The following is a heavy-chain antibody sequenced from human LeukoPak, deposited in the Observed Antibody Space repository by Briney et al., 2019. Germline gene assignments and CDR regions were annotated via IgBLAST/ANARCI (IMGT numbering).Heavy chain of an antibody. CDR1: GFTFSNAW. D-gene: IGHD3-16*01. CDR2: IKSKTDGGTT. CDR3: TTRGFWDTSVGMDV. J-gene: IGHJ6*02. Sequence: GGSLRLSCAASGFTFSNAWMSWVRQAPGKGLEWVGRIKSKTDGGTTDYAAPVKGRFTISRDDSKNTLYLQMNSLKTEDTAVYYCTTRGFWDTSVGMDVWGQGNTVTVSS. V-gene: IGHV3-15*01.